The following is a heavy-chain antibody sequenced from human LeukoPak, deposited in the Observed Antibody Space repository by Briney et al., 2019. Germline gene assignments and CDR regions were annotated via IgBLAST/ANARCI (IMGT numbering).Heavy chain of an antibody. CDR1: GGSISSSSAY. D-gene: IGHD6-19*01. V-gene: IGHV4-39*07. J-gene: IGHJ3*02. Sequence: SETLSLTCTVSGGSISSSSAYWGWIRQPPGKGLEWIGSIYYSKNTYYNPSLKSRVTISVDTSKNQFSLNLSSVTAADTAVYYCARYSSGWRSFDIWGQGTMVTVSS. CDR3: ARYSSGWRSFDI. CDR2: IYYSKNT.